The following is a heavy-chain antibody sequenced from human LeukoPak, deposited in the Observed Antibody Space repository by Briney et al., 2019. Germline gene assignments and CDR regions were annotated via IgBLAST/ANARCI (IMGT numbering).Heavy chain of an antibody. D-gene: IGHD4-11*01. CDR1: GASITTYY. CDR2: IFYSGST. V-gene: IGHV4-59*01. CDR3: ARLSHVTVTFDY. Sequence: SETLSLTCTVSGASITTYYWSWVRQPPGKGLEWIGYIFYSGSTNYNPTLKSRVTISVGPSNTQFSLKLSSVTASDTAVYYCARLSHVTVTFDYWGQGALVTVSS. J-gene: IGHJ4*02.